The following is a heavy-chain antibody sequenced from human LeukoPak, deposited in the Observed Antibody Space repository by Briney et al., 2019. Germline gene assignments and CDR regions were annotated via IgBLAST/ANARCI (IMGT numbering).Heavy chain of an antibody. CDR1: GFTVSSNY. CDR3: AKGYYYDSSGYQN. J-gene: IGHJ4*02. Sequence: GGSLRLSCAASGFTVSSNYMSWVRQAPGKGLEWVSVIYSGGSTYYADSVKGRFTISRDNSKNTLYLQINSLRAEDTAVYYCAKGYYYDSSGYQNWGQGTLVTVSS. D-gene: IGHD3-22*01. V-gene: IGHV3-53*01. CDR2: IYSGGST.